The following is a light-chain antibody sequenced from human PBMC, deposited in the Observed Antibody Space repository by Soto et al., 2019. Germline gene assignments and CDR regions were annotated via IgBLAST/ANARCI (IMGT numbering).Light chain of an antibody. CDR3: QHYGSSLYT. Sequence: EIVLTQSPGTLSLSPGERGTLSCRASHSFSRSYLAWYQQKPNQAPSLLIYGASTRATGIPDRFSGSGSGTDFTLTISRLEPEDFAVYYCQHYGSSLYTFGQGTRLEIK. J-gene: IGKJ5*01. V-gene: IGKV3-20*01. CDR1: HSFSRSY. CDR2: GAS.